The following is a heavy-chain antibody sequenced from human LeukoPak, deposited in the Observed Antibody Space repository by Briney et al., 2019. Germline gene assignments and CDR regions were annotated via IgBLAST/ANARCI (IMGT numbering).Heavy chain of an antibody. CDR1: GFTFGSYD. V-gene: IGHV3-48*03. Sequence: PGGSLRLSCAASGFTFGSYDMNWVRQAPGKGLEWISYIGTITGTTYYADSVKGRFTVSRDDAKSPLYLQMSSLRAEDTAVYYCARTVYDPPGQGLVPGFDYWGRGTLVTVSS. CDR2: IGTITGTT. CDR3: ARTVYDPPGQGLVPGFDY. J-gene: IGHJ4*02. D-gene: IGHD6-19*01.